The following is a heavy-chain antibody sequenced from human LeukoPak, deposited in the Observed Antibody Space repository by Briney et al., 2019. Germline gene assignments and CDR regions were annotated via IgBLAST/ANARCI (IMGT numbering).Heavy chain of an antibody. CDR2: IKLDGSEK. J-gene: IGHJ4*02. Sequence: GGSLRLSCVASGFTFGKYWMSWVRQAPGKGLEWVANIKLDGSEKNYVDSVRGRFTISRDNTRNSLYLQMNSLRVEDTAVFYCARDQYDTWSRRGNFDSWGQGTLVIVSS. CDR1: GFTFGKYW. CDR3: ARDQYDTWSRRGNFDS. D-gene: IGHD3-3*01. V-gene: IGHV3-7*03.